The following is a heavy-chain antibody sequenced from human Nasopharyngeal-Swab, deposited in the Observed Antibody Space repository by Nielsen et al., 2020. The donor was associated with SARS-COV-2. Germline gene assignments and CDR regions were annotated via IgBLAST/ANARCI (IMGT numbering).Heavy chain of an antibody. CDR3: ARAPGIAAAGTAVDYYYYDGMDV. Sequence: GESLKISCAASGFTFSSYAMHWVRQAPGKGLEWVAVISYDGSHKYFADSVKGRFTISRDNSKNTLYLQMNSLRAEDTAVYYCARAPGIAAAGTAVDYYYYDGMDVWGQGTTVTVSS. CDR1: GFTFSSYA. J-gene: IGHJ6*02. V-gene: IGHV3-30*04. D-gene: IGHD6-13*01. CDR2: ISYDGSHK.